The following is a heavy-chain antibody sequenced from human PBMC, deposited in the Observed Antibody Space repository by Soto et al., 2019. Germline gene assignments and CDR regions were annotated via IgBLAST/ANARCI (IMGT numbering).Heavy chain of an antibody. D-gene: IGHD3-22*01. CDR3: ARGPGGYYDL. CDR1: GFTVSDCY. J-gene: IGHJ4*02. CDR2: IYRGGET. V-gene: IGHV3-66*01. Sequence: GGSLRLSCAASGFTVSDCYMAWVRQAPGKGVEWVSVIYRGGETYYADSVKGRFTISRDNSKNTMYFQMNSLRAEDTAVYFCARGPGGYYDLWGQGTLVTVSS.